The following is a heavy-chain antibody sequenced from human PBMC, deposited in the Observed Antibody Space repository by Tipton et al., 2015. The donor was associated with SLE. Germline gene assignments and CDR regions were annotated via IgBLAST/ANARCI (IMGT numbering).Heavy chain of an antibody. Sequence: TLSLTCTVAGGSISSSSYYWGWIRQPPGKGLEWIGGIYYSGSTYYNPSLKSRVTIAVDTSKNQFSLKLSSVTAADTAVYYCAGGLGSSSPTWGFEYLGHWGQGTLVTASS. V-gene: IGHV4-39*07. J-gene: IGHJ1*01. CDR2: IYYSGST. D-gene: IGHD2-2*01. CDR1: GGSISSSSYY. CDR3: AGGLGSSSPTWGFEYLGH.